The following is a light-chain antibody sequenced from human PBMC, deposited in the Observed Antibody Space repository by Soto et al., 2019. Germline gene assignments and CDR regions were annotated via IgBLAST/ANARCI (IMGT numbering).Light chain of an antibody. Sequence: QSALTQPRSVSGSPGQSVTISCAGTSSDVGTYNYVSWYQQHPGKAPKLMISDVSRRPSGVPDRFSGSKSGNTASLTISGLQAEDEADYYCSSYTTSSTRVFGPGTKVTVL. CDR2: DVS. V-gene: IGLV2-11*01. CDR3: SSYTTSSTRV. CDR1: SSDVGTYNY. J-gene: IGLJ1*01.